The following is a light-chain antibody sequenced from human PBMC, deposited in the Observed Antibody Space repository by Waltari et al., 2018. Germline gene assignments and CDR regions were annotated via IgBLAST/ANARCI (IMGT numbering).Light chain of an antibody. CDR3: QQYGSSPPEIT. V-gene: IGKV3-20*01. J-gene: IGKJ3*01. CDR2: GTS. CDR1: QTIASSY. Sequence: EIVLTQSPGTLSLSPGERATLSCRASQTIASSYLTWYQQKPGQAPRLLIYGTSSRATGIPGRFSGSGSGTDFTLTISRLEPEDFAVYYCQQYGSSPPEITFGPGTKVDIK.